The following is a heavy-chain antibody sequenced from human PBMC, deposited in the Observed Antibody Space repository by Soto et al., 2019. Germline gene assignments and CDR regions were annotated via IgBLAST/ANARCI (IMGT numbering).Heavy chain of an antibody. CDR3: DYMVRGIPYWFDP. CDR1: GYSFTSYW. CDR2: IDPSDSYT. D-gene: IGHD3-10*01. Sequence: GESLKISCKGSGYSFTSYWISWVRQMPGKGLEWMGRIDPSDSYTNYSPSFQGHVTISADKSISTAYLQWSSLKASDTAMYYCDYMVRGIPYWFDPWGQGTLVTVSS. J-gene: IGHJ5*02. V-gene: IGHV5-10-1*01.